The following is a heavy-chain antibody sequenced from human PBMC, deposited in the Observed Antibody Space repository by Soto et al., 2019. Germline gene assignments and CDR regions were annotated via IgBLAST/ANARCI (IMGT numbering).Heavy chain of an antibody. J-gene: IGHJ4*02. Sequence: SETLSLTXAVYGGSFSGYYWSWIRQPPGKGLEWIGEINHSGSTNYNPSLKSRVTISVDTSKNQFSLKLSSVTAADTAVYYCARAKNYDYVWGSYRFPSLLDYWGQGTLVTVSS. V-gene: IGHV4-34*01. CDR1: GGSFSGYY. D-gene: IGHD3-16*02. CDR2: INHSGST. CDR3: ARAKNYDYVWGSYRFPSLLDY.